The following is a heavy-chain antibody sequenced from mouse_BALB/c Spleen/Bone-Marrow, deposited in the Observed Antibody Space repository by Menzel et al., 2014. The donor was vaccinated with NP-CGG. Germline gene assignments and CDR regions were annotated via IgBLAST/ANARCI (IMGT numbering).Heavy chain of an antibody. V-gene: IGHV5-9-3*01. CDR1: GFTFSSYA. J-gene: IGHJ2*01. Sequence: EVMLVESGGGLVKPGGSLKLSCAASGFTFSSYAMSWVRRTPEKRLEWVATISSGGSYTYYPDSVKGRFTISRDNAKNTLYLRMSSLRSEDTAMYYCARHITTVVADYWGQGTTLTVSS. D-gene: IGHD1-1*01. CDR2: ISSGGSYT. CDR3: ARHITTVVADY.